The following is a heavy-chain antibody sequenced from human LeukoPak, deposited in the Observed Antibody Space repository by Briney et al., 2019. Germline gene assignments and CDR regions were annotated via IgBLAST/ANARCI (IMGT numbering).Heavy chain of an antibody. CDR3: AKLYCSGGSCYSSRYGMDV. V-gene: IGHV3-23*01. CDR2: ISGSGGST. J-gene: IGHJ6*02. D-gene: IGHD2-15*01. Sequence: GGSLRLSCAASGFTFSSYAMSWVRQAPGKGLEWVSAISGSGGSTYYADSVKGRFTISRDNSKNTLYVQMNSLRAEDTAVYYCAKLYCSGGSCYSSRYGMDVWGQGTTVTVSS. CDR1: GFTFSSYA.